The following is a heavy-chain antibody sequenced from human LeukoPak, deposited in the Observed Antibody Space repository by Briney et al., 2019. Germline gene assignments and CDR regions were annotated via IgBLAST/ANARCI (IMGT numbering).Heavy chain of an antibody. CDR1: GGSFSGYY. J-gene: IGHJ5*02. V-gene: IGHV4-34*01. Sequence: SETLSLTCAVYGGSFSGYYWSWIRQPPGKGLEWIGEINHSGSTNYNPSLKSRVTISVDTSKNQFSLKLSSVTAADTAVYYCAPPGAAAANNWFDPWGQGTLVTVSS. CDR2: INHSGST. CDR3: APPGAAAANNWFDP. D-gene: IGHD6-13*01.